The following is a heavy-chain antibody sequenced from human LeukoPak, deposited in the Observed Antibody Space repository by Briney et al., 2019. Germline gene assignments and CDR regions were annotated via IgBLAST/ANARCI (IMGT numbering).Heavy chain of an antibody. V-gene: IGHV1-2*02. Sequence: ASVKVSCKASGYTFTGYYMHWVRQAPGQGLEWMGWINPNSGGTNYAQKFQGRVTMTRDTSISTAYMELSRLRSDDTAVYYCASGFDSSGYYPLPFDYWGQGTLVTVSS. CDR2: INPNSGGT. CDR3: ASGFDSSGYYPLPFDY. CDR1: GYTFTGYY. J-gene: IGHJ4*02. D-gene: IGHD3-22*01.